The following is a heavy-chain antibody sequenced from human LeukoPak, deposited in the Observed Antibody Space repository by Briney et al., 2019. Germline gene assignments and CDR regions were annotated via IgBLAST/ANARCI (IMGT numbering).Heavy chain of an antibody. CDR2: IYYTWST. Sequence: KPSETLSLTCTVSGGSISSYYWSWIRQPPGKGLEWIGYIYYTWSTYYNPSLKSRVTISVDTSKNQFSLKLSSVTAADTAVYYCARACSGGSCSHLGYLDYWGQGTLVTVSS. V-gene: IGHV4-59*04. CDR3: ARACSGGSCSHLGYLDY. J-gene: IGHJ4*02. D-gene: IGHD2-15*01. CDR1: GGSISSYY.